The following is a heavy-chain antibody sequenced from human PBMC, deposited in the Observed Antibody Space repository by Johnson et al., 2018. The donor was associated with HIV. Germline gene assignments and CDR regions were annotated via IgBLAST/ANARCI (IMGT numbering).Heavy chain of an antibody. CDR2: KRYDGSNK. CDR1: GFTFSTFG. V-gene: IGHV3-30*02. Sequence: QVQLVESWGGLVQPGGSLRLSCAASGFTFSTFGMHWVRQAPGKGLEWVSFKRYDGSNKYYADSVKGRFTISRDNSKNTLYLQMNSLRAEDTAVYYCARVPIPSSGSYYPASVAFDSWGQGTMVTVSS. J-gene: IGHJ3*02. D-gene: IGHD1-26*01. CDR3: ARVPIPSSGSYYPASVAFDS.